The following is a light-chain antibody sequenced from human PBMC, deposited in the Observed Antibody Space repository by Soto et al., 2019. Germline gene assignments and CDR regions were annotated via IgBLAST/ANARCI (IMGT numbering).Light chain of an antibody. Sequence: QSVLTQPASVSESPGQSITISCTGTSNDIGGYNYVSWYQHHPGKAPKLMIYEVSNRPSGVSNRFSGSKSGNTASLTISGLQAEDEADYYCSSYTSSSTLVFGGGTKLTVL. V-gene: IGLV2-14*01. J-gene: IGLJ2*01. CDR3: SSYTSSSTLV. CDR1: SNDIGGYNY. CDR2: EVS.